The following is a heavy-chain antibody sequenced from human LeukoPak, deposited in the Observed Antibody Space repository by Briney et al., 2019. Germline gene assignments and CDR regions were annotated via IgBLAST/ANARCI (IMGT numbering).Heavy chain of an antibody. Sequence: GGSLRLSCAASGFTFSSYGMHWVRQVPGKGLEWVAVISYDGSNKYYADSVKGRFTISRDNSKNTLYLQMNSLRAEDTAVYYCAKPPSASIAAAGPNDYWGQGTLVTVSS. CDR1: GFTFSSYG. CDR2: ISYDGSNK. CDR3: AKPPSASIAAAGPNDY. V-gene: IGHV3-30*18. D-gene: IGHD6-13*01. J-gene: IGHJ4*02.